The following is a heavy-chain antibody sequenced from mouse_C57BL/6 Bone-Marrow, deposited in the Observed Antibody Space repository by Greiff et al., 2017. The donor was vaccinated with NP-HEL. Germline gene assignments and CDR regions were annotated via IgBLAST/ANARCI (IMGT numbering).Heavy chain of an antibody. V-gene: IGHV1-63*01. D-gene: IGHD3-2*02. J-gene: IGHJ3*01. CDR1: GYTFTNYW. CDR2: IYPGGGYT. CDR3: AREDSSGYETWFAY. Sequence: VQLQQSGAELVRPGTSVKMSCKASGYTFTNYWIGWAKQRPGHGLEWIGDIYPGGGYTNYNEKFKGKATLTADKSSSTAYMQFSSLTSEDSAIYYCAREDSSGYETWFAYWGQGTLVTVSA.